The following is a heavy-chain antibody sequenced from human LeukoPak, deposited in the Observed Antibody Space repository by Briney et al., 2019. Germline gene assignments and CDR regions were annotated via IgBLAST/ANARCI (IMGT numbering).Heavy chain of an antibody. CDR3: AREYSSSLFDY. CDR1: GYTFTGHY. D-gene: IGHD6-13*01. CDR2: INGNTGDT. J-gene: IGHJ4*02. Sequence: ASVKVSCKASGYTFTGHYVHWVRQAHGQGLEWMGWINGNTGDTNYAQRFQGRVTMIRETSISTMYMELSRLRSDDTAVYCCAREYSSSLFDYWGQGTLVTVSS. V-gene: IGHV1-2*02.